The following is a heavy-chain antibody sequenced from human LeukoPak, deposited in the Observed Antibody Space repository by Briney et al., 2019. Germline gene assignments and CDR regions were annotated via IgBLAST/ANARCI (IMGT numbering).Heavy chain of an antibody. Sequence: ASVKVSCKASGYTFTSYAMHWVRQAPGQRLEWMGWINAGNGNTKYSQKFQGRVTITRDTSASTAYMELSSLRSEDTAVYYCARARITMIVTYGMDVWGQGTTVTVSS. CDR2: INAGNGNT. CDR3: ARARITMIVTYGMDV. D-gene: IGHD3-22*01. V-gene: IGHV1-3*01. J-gene: IGHJ6*02. CDR1: GYTFTSYA.